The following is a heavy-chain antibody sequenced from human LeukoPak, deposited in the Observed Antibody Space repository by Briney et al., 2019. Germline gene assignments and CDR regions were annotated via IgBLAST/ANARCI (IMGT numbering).Heavy chain of an antibody. CDR3: ARDPAGGTVTSSA. CDR2: IIPIFRTA. Sequence: SVKVSCKASGGTFSSYAINWVRQAPGQGPEWMGGIIPIFRTANYTQKFQGRVTITADGSTSTAYMELRSLTSEDTAMYYCARDPAGGTVTSSAWGQGTMVTVSS. J-gene: IGHJ3*01. D-gene: IGHD4-17*01. V-gene: IGHV1-69*01. CDR1: GGTFSSYA.